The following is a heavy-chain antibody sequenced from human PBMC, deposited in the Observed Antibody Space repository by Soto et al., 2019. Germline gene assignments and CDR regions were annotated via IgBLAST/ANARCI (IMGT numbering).Heavy chain of an antibody. CDR1: GGSISSSSYY. J-gene: IGHJ4*02. V-gene: IGHV4-39*01. Sequence: SETLSLTCTVSGGSISSSSYYWGWIRHPPGKGLEWIGSIYYSGSTYYNPSLKGRVTISVDTSKNQFSLKLSSVTAADTAVYYCARQSVSYYGSGSYYYFDYWGQGTLVTVSS. CDR2: IYYSGST. D-gene: IGHD3-10*01. CDR3: ARQSVSYYGSGSYYYFDY.